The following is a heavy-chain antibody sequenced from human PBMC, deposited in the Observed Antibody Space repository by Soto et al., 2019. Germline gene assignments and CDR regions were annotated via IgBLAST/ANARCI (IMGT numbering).Heavy chain of an antibody. D-gene: IGHD6-6*01. CDR1: GVSISSYY. Sequence: PSETLSLTCAVSGVSISSYYWSWIRQPPGKGLEWIGYVFYNEIINYSPSLKGRVTMSMEMSTNHFSLELRSVTAADTAVYFCARVGEGGSSSNNHDYWGPGALVTVSS. CDR3: ARVGEGGSSSNNHDY. CDR2: VFYNEII. V-gene: IGHV4-59*01. J-gene: IGHJ4*02.